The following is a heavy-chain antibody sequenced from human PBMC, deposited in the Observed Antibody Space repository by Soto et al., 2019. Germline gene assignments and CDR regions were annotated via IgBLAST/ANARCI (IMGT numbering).Heavy chain of an antibody. CDR2: IWYDGSNK. CDR1: GFTFSSYG. D-gene: IGHD4-4*01. J-gene: IGHJ6*03. Sequence: QVQLVESGGGVVQPGRSLRLSCAASGFTFSSYGMHWVRQAPGKGLEWVAVIWYDGSNKYYADSVKGRFTISRDNSKNTLYLQMNSLRAEDTAVYYCARGKDSTPTYSNYNYYMDVWGKGTTVTVSS. V-gene: IGHV3-33*01. CDR3: ARGKDSTPTYSNYNYYMDV.